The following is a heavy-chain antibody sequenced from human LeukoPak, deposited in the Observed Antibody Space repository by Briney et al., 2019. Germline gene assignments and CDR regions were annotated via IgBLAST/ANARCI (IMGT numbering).Heavy chain of an antibody. CDR2: ISSSSSTI. CDR1: GFSFSTYS. Sequence: GGSLRLSCAASGFSFSTYSMNWVRQAPGKGLEWDSYISSSSSTIYYADSVKGRFTISRDNAKNSLYLQMNSLRAEDTAVYYCASRSDYWGQGTLVTVSS. J-gene: IGHJ4*02. CDR3: ASRSDY. V-gene: IGHV3-48*04.